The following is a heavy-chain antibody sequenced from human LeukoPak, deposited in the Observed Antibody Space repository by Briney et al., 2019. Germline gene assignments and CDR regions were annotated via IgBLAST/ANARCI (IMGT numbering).Heavy chain of an antibody. Sequence: ASVKVSCKASGYTFTSYDINWVRQATGQGLEWMGWMNPNSGNTGYAQKFQGRVTMTRNTSISTAYMELSSLRSEDTAVYYCARARARDSSGYYTLTDAFDIWGQGTMVTVSS. CDR3: ARARARDSSGYYTLTDAFDI. J-gene: IGHJ3*02. CDR1: GYTFTSYD. CDR2: MNPNSGNT. D-gene: IGHD3-22*01. V-gene: IGHV1-8*01.